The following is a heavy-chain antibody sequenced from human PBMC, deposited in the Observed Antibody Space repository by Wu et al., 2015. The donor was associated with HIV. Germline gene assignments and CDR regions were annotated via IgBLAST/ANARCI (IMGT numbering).Heavy chain of an antibody. D-gene: IGHD1/OR15-1a*01. Sequence: QVQLVQSGAEVKKPGASVKVSCKASGYTFTAYYMHWVRQAPGQGLEWMGWIDPDSGDINYAQKFQGRVTMTRDTSISTAYMELSRLTSDDTAVYFCASGRTTAEDYWGQGTLVTVSS. CDR2: IDPDSGDI. CDR3: ASGRTTAEDY. V-gene: IGHV1-2*02. CDR1: GYTFTAYY. J-gene: IGHJ4*02.